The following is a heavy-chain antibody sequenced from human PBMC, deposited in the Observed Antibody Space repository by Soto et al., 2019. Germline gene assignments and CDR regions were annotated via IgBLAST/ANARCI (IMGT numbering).Heavy chain of an antibody. CDR3: ARVLGNSGYDLTPFDI. J-gene: IGHJ3*02. CDR1: GYTFTSYY. D-gene: IGHD5-12*01. CDR2: INPSGGST. V-gene: IGHV1-46*03. Sequence: ASVKVSCKASGYTFTSYYMHWVRQAPGQGLDLIGIINPSGGSTSYAQKFQGRVTMTRDTSTSTVYMELSSLRSEDTAVYYCARVLGNSGYDLTPFDIWGQGTMVTVSS.